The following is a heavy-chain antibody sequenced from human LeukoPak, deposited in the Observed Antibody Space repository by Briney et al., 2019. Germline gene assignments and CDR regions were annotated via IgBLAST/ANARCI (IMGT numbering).Heavy chain of an antibody. CDR2: IYHSGST. J-gene: IGHJ4*02. Sequence: SETLSLTCTVSGGSISSGGYYWSWIRQPPGKGLEWIGYIYHSGSTYYNPSLKSRVTISVDRSKNQFSLKLSSVTAADTAVYYCARTGTTGHLDYWGQGTLVTVSS. D-gene: IGHD1-7*01. CDR1: GGSISSGGYY. CDR3: ARTGTTGHLDY. V-gene: IGHV4-30-2*01.